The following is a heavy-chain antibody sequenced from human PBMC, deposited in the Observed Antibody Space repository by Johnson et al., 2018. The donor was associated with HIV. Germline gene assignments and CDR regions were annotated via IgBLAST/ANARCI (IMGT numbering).Heavy chain of an antibody. D-gene: IGHD6-13*01. CDR1: GFTFNDYG. Sequence: EVQLVESGGGLVQPGRSLRLSCAVSGFTFNDYGMHWVRQAPGKGLEWVSGINWNSGSIAYADSVKGRFTISRDNAKTSLYLQMDSLRPDDTALYYCARGRKDMEAADGLDNDAFDMWGQGTLVTVSS. V-gene: IGHV3-9*01. CDR3: ARGRKDMEAADGLDNDAFDM. CDR2: INWNSGSI. J-gene: IGHJ3*02.